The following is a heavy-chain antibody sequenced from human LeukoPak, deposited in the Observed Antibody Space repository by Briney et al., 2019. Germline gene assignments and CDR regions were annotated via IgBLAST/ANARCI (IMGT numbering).Heavy chain of an antibody. CDR3: ARVVPPYGSGSRYYYMDV. Sequence: GGSLRLSCVASGFTFSTYAMHWVRQAPGKGLEWVAVISYDGSNKFYADSVKGRLTVSRDNSKSTLYLQLNSLRAEDTAVYYCARVVPPYGSGSRYYYMDVWGKGTTVTVSS. CDR2: ISYDGSNK. V-gene: IGHV3-30*04. D-gene: IGHD3-10*01. J-gene: IGHJ6*03. CDR1: GFTFSTYA.